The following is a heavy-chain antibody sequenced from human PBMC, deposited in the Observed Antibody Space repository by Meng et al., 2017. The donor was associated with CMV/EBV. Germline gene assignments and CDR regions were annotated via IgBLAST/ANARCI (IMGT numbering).Heavy chain of an antibody. V-gene: IGHV4-4*07. Sequence: QVQLQEPRPGPVKLSETLSLTCTVSGGSISSYYWSWIRQPAGKGLEWIGRIYTSGSTNYNPSLKSRVTMSVDTSKNQFSLKLSSVTAADTAVYYCARAAVDLSKDYFDYWGQGTLVTVSS. CDR3: ARAAVDLSKDYFDY. CDR2: IYTSGST. D-gene: IGHD2-15*01. CDR1: GGSISSYY. J-gene: IGHJ4*02.